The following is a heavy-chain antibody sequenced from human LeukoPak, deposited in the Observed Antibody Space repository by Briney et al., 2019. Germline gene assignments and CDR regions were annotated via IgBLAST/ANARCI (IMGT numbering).Heavy chain of an antibody. D-gene: IGHD3-9*01. CDR3: ARGAYDILNGPEYYFDY. Sequence: PSETLSLTCSVSGGSISSSGYYWGWIRQPPGKGLEWIGEINHSGSTNYNPSLKSRVTISVDTSKNQFSLKLSSVTAADTAVYYCARGAYDILNGPEYYFDYWGQGTLVTVSS. J-gene: IGHJ4*02. CDR1: GGSISSSGYY. V-gene: IGHV4-39*07. CDR2: INHSGST.